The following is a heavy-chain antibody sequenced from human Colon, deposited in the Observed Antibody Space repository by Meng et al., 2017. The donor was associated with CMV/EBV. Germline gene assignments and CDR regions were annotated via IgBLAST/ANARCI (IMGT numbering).Heavy chain of an antibody. J-gene: IGHJ6*02. Sequence: GESLKISCAASGFTFKNYAMSWVRQAPGKGLEWVSTISGSGGTRDYADSVKGRFTMSRDNSENTVYLQMNSLRDEDTAVYFCVKDLLREIVPGALVLDVWGQGTTVTVSS. V-gene: IGHV3-23*01. CDR3: VKDLLREIVPGALVLDV. CDR1: GFTFKNYA. CDR2: ISGSGGTR. D-gene: IGHD5-12*01.